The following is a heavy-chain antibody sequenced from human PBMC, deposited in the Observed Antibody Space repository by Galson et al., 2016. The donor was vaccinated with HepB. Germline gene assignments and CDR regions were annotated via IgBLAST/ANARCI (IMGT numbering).Heavy chain of an antibody. J-gene: IGHJ4*02. CDR3: ARALSGWDGFDY. CDR2: IYSGGST. D-gene: IGHD6-19*01. Sequence: SLRLSCAAYEFTASSNYLNWIRQAPGKGLEWVSAIYSGGSTHYADSVKGRFPTSRDNSKNTVYLEMKSLRAEDTAVYYCARALSGWDGFDYWGQGTLVIVSS. V-gene: IGHV3-53*01. CDR1: EFTASSNY.